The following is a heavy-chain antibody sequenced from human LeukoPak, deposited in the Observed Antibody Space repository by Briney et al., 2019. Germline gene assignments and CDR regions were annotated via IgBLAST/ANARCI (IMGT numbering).Heavy chain of an antibody. CDR3: ARGERWLQSTPVNY. Sequence: GGSLRLSCAASGFTFSSYAMHWVRQAPGKGVEWVAVISYYGSNKYYADSVKGRFTISRDNSKNTLYLQMNSLRAEDTAVYYCARGERWLQSTPVNYRGQGTLVTVSS. CDR2: ISYYGSNK. J-gene: IGHJ4*02. CDR1: GFTFSSYA. D-gene: IGHD5-24*01. V-gene: IGHV3-30*04.